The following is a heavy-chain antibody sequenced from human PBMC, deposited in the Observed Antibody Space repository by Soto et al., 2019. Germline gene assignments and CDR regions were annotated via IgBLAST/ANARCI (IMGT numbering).Heavy chain of an antibody. CDR2: IGAHNDDT. J-gene: IGHJ5*02. CDR1: GYTFSTYG. CDR3: ARDWRGAEGFDP. D-gene: IGHD3-3*01. Sequence: QVQLVQSGAEVKKPGDSVKVSCKASGYTFSTYGFSWVRQAPGQGREWMGWIGAHNDDTTYAQNFQGRVTMTTDTSTTTSYMELRSLTSDDTAVYFCARDWRGAEGFDPWGQGTLVTVSS. V-gene: IGHV1-18*01.